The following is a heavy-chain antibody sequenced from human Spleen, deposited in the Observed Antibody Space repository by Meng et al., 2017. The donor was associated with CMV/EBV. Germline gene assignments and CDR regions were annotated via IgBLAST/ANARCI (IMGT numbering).Heavy chain of an antibody. Sequence: GESLKISCEASGFTFSHYWMHWVRQTPGKGLVWVSRVNGDGSNSTYADSVRGRFTISRDNAKNSLFLQMNSLRAEDTAVYYCARVAAAGRGMDVWGPGTTVTVSS. D-gene: IGHD6-13*01. CDR3: ARVAAAGRGMDV. CDR1: GFTFSHYW. J-gene: IGHJ6*02. CDR2: VNGDGSNS. V-gene: IGHV3-74*03.